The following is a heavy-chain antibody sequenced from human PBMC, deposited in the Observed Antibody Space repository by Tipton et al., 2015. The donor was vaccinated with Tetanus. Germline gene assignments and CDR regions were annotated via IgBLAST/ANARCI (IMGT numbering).Heavy chain of an antibody. J-gene: IGHJ4*02. D-gene: IGHD5-24*01. Sequence: QLVQSGAEVKKPGESLKISCKGSGYSFTSYWIGWVRQMPGKGLEWMGIIYPGDSDTRYSPPFQGQVTISADKSISTAYLQWSSLKASDTAVYYCAGHLSDVEMATIWWFDYWGQGPLVTVSS. CDR1: GYSFTSYW. CDR3: AGHLSDVEMATIWWFDY. V-gene: IGHV5-51*01. CDR2: IYPGDSDT.